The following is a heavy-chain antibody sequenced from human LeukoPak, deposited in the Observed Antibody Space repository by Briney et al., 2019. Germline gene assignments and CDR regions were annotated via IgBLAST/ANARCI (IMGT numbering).Heavy chain of an antibody. J-gene: IGHJ4*02. V-gene: IGHV3-9*01. CDR3: ARGDSSGSKLTIDY. CDR2: ISWNSGST. CDR1: GFTFDDYA. D-gene: IGHD6-19*01. Sequence: GGSLRLSCAASGFTFDDYAMHWVRQAPGKGLEWVSGISWNSGSTGYADSVRGRFTISRDNAKNSLYLQMNSLKPEDTAFYYCARGDSSGSKLTIDYWGQGTLVTVSS.